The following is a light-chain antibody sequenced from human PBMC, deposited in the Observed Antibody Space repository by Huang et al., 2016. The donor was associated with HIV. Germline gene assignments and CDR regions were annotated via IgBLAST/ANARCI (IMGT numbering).Light chain of an antibody. CDR3: QQYDSLPPWT. J-gene: IGKJ1*01. Sequence: DIQMTQSPSSLSASVGDRVTITCQASQDIANYLNWYQQQPGQAPKLLIYDASSLQPWLPSRLSGSGSGTEFTFTINSLQPEYIATYYCQQYDSLPPWTFGQGTKVEIQ. CDR2: DAS. CDR1: QDIANY. V-gene: IGKV1-33*01.